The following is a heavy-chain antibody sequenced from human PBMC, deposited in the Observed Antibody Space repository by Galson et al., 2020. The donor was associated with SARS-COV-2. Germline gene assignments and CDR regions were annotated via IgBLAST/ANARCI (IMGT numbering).Heavy chain of an antibody. CDR1: GFTFSSYS. Sequence: GGSLRLSCAASGFTFSSYSMNWVRQAPGKGLEWVSSISSSSSYIYYADSVKGRFTISRDNAKNSLYLQMNSLRAEDTAVYYCARDGCIVGAICYYYYMDVWGKGTTVTVSS. CDR3: ARDGCIVGAICYYYYMDV. J-gene: IGHJ6*03. CDR2: ISSSSSYI. D-gene: IGHD1-26*01. V-gene: IGHV3-21*01.